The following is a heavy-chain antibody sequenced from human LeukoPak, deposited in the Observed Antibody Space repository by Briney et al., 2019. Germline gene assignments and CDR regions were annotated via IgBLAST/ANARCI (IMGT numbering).Heavy chain of an antibody. D-gene: IGHD3-10*01. Sequence: SETLSLTCTVSGGSISSSSYYWGWMRQPPGKGLEWIGSIYYSGSTYYNPSLKSRVTISVDTSKNQFSLKLSSVTAADTAVYYCASKTPIITMVRGVTRNTTDGKDRPFDYWGQGTLVTVSS. CDR3: ASKTPIITMVRGVTRNTTDGKDRPFDY. CDR1: GGSISSSSYY. J-gene: IGHJ4*02. V-gene: IGHV4-39*01. CDR2: IYYSGST.